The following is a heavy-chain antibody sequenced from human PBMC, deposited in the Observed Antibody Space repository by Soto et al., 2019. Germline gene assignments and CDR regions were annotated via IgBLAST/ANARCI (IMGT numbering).Heavy chain of an antibody. Sequence: SETLSLTCTVSGGSISSYYWSWIRQPPGKGLEWIGYIYYSGSTNYNPSLKSRVTISVDTSKNQFSLKLSSVTAADTAVYYCARRMITFGGVIGYDYWGQGTLVTVSS. CDR1: GGSISSYY. CDR3: ARRMITFGGVIGYDY. V-gene: IGHV4-59*08. J-gene: IGHJ4*02. D-gene: IGHD3-16*02. CDR2: IYYSGST.